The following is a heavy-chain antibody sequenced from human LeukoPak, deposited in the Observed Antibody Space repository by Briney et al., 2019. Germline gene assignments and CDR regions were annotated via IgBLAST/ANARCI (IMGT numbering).Heavy chain of an antibody. CDR3: MGSNYFTY. J-gene: IGHJ4*02. CDR2: VKQDGSDK. D-gene: IGHD3-10*01. Sequence: PGRSLGLSCAASGFIFSTYAMHWVRQAPGKGPEWVASVKQDGSDKIYVDSVRGRFTISRDNAKNSLYLQMNSLRAEDTAVYYCMGSNYFTYWGQGTLVTVSS. CDR1: GFIFSTYA. V-gene: IGHV3-7*01.